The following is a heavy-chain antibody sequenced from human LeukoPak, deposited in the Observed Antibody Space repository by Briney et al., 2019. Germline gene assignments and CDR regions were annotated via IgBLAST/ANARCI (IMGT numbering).Heavy chain of an antibody. CDR3: ATLYGDYNWYFDL. D-gene: IGHD4-17*01. J-gene: IGHJ2*01. Sequence: GGSLRLSCTSSEITYSRYVMGWLRQAPGKGPEWVSTISASGGTTYYADSVQGRFTISRDNSKNTLYLQMNSLRAEDTAVYYCATLYGDYNWYFDLWGRGTLVTVSS. CDR2: ISASGGTT. CDR1: EITYSRYV. V-gene: IGHV3-23*01.